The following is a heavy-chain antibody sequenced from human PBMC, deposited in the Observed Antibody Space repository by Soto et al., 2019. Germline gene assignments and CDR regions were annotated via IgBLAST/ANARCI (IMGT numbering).Heavy chain of an antibody. Sequence: ASVKVSCKASGYTFTSYGISWVRQAPGQGLEWMGWISAYNGNTNYAQKLQGRVTMTTDTSTSTAYMELRSLRSDDTAVYYCARGGGRYYYDSSGSPFDYWGQGTLVTVSS. CDR1: GYTFTSYG. CDR2: ISAYNGNT. D-gene: IGHD3-22*01. CDR3: ARGGGRYYYDSSGSPFDY. V-gene: IGHV1-18*01. J-gene: IGHJ4*02.